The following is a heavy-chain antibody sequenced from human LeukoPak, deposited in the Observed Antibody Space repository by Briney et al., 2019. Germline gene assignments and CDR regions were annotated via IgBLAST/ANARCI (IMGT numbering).Heavy chain of an antibody. CDR2: IHHSGST. CDR3: ARARSSLLWFGELSDIDY. V-gene: IGHV4-4*02. Sequence: SGTLSLTCAVSGGSISSCNWWSWVRQPPGKGLEWIGEIHHSGSTNYNPSLKSRVTISVDTSKNQFSLKLSSVTAADTAVYYCARARSSLLWFGELSDIDYWGQGTLVTVSS. J-gene: IGHJ4*02. D-gene: IGHD3-10*01. CDR1: GGSISSCNW.